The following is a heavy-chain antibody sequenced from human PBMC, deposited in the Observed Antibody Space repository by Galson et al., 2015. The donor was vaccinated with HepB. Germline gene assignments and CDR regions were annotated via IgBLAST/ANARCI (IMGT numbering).Heavy chain of an antibody. CDR2: TYYRSKWYN. V-gene: IGHV6-1*01. CDR1: GDSVSSNSAA. Sequence: CAISGDSVSSNSAAWNWIRQSPSRGLEWLGRTYYRSKWYNDYAVSVKSRITINPDTSKNQFSLQLNSVTPEDTAVYYCARDPLVALNRYSSSSEVRWFDPWGQGTLVTVSS. CDR3: ARDPLVALNRYSSSSEVRWFDP. J-gene: IGHJ5*02. D-gene: IGHD6-6*01.